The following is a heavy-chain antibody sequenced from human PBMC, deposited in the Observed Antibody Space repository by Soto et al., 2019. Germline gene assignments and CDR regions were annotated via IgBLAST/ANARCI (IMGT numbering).Heavy chain of an antibody. CDR1: GFTFSNYV. J-gene: IGHJ1*01. Sequence: QVQLVESGGGVVQPGRSLRLSCAASGFTFSNYVIHWVRQAPGKGLEWVALIPSRAGDNKQYADSVKGRFTISRDNSKTTLSLQMDSLRAEDTAVYYCAREDDSSGHAGTFHHWGQGTQVTVSS. CDR2: IPSRAGDNK. CDR3: AREDDSSGHAGTFHH. D-gene: IGHD3-22*01. V-gene: IGHV3-30-3*01.